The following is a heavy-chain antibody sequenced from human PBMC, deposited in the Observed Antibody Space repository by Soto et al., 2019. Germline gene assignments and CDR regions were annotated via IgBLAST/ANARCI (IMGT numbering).Heavy chain of an antibody. D-gene: IGHD6-13*01. Sequence: PGGSLRLCCAASGFTFSSYGMHWFRQAPGKGLEWVAVIWYDGSNKYYADSVKGRFTISRDNSKNTLYLQMNSLRAEDTAVYYCARVGRYSSSWYEWFDPWGQGTLVTVSS. V-gene: IGHV3-33*01. J-gene: IGHJ5*02. CDR3: ARVGRYSSSWYEWFDP. CDR2: IWYDGSNK. CDR1: GFTFSSYG.